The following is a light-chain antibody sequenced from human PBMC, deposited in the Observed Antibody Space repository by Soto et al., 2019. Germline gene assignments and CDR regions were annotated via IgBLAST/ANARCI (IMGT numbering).Light chain of an antibody. J-gene: IGLJ3*02. Sequence: QSALTQPPSASGSPGQSVTISCTGTSGDVGGYNYVSWYQQHPGKAPKLMISEVSERPSGVPDRFSGSKSGNTASLTVSGLQAEDEADYYCSSYAGSNNLVFGGGTKLTAL. CDR3: SSYAGSNNLV. V-gene: IGLV2-8*01. CDR1: SGDVGGYNY. CDR2: EVS.